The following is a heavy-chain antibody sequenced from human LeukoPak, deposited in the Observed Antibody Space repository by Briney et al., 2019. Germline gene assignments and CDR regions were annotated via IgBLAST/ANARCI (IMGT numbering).Heavy chain of an antibody. D-gene: IGHD2-15*01. CDR1: GITFSGYS. V-gene: IGHV3-43*02. Sequence: GGSLRLSCVVSGITFSGYSMIWVRQAPGKGLEWVSLISGDGGSTYYADSVKGRFTISRDNSKNSLYLQMNSLRTEDTALYYCAKDCSGGSCYYYYGMDVWGQGTTVTVSS. CDR3: AKDCSGGSCYYYYGMDV. J-gene: IGHJ6*02. CDR2: ISGDGGST.